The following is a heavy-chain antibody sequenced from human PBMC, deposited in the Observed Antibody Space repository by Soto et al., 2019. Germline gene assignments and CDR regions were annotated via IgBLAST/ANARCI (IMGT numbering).Heavy chain of an antibody. CDR3: ARESALVTAKFDP. D-gene: IGHD2-21*02. J-gene: IGHJ5*02. Sequence: SVKVSCKASGGTFSSYAISWVRQAPGQGLEWMGGIIPIFGTANYAQKFQGRVTITADESTSTAYMELSSLRSEDTAVYYCARESALVTAKFDPWXQGTLVTVSS. CDR2: IIPIFGTA. V-gene: IGHV1-69*13. CDR1: GGTFSSYA.